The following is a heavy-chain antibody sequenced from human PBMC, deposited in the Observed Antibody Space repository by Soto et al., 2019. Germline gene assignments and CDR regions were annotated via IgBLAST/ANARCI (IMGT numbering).Heavy chain of an antibody. D-gene: IGHD6-19*01. J-gene: IGHJ4*02. CDR3: ARGLARIAVAGREYYFDY. CDR2: INHSGST. Sequence: QVQLQQWGAGLLKPSETLSLTCAVYGGSFSGYYWSWIRQPPGKGLEWIGDINHSGSTNYNPSLKSRVTISVDTSKNQFSLKLSSVTAADTAVYYCARGLARIAVAGREYYFDYWGQGTLVTVSS. CDR1: GGSFSGYY. V-gene: IGHV4-34*01.